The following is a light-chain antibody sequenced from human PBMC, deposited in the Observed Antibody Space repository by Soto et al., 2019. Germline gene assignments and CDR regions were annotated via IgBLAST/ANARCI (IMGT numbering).Light chain of an antibody. CDR3: QQYGSSRT. Sequence: EVVLTQSPGTLSLSPGERATLSCRASQSISSSYLAWYQQKPGQAPRLLIYSASSRATGIPDRFSGSGSGTDVTLTISRLEPEDFAVYYCQQYGSSRTFGQGTKVEFK. CDR2: SAS. CDR1: QSISSSY. J-gene: IGKJ1*01. V-gene: IGKV3-20*01.